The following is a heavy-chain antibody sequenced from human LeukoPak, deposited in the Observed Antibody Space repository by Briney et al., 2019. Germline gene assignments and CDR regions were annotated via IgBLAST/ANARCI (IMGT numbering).Heavy chain of an antibody. J-gene: IGHJ3*01. CDR2: ISFSGDNS. Sequence: GGSLRLSCAASGFNFRDAAMTWVRQAQGKGLEWVALISFSGDNSYYADSVKGRFSVSRDNSENTLSLQMNSLRVEDTARYYCAKDIQLSTWGLGTMVTVSS. V-gene: IGHV3-23*01. CDR3: AKDIQLST. CDR1: GFNFRDAA. D-gene: IGHD5-24*01.